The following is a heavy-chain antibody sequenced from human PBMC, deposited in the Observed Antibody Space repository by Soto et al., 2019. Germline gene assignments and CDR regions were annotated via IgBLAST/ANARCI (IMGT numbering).Heavy chain of an antibody. CDR1: GGSFSGYY. CDR3: ARVGPIVVVVTATYRFDP. D-gene: IGHD2-15*01. CDR2: INHSGST. Sequence: SETLSLTCAVYGGSFSGYYWSWIRQPPGKGLEWIGEINHSGSTNYNPSLKSRVTISVDTSKNQFSQKLSSVTAADTAVYYCARVGPIVVVVTATYRFDPWGQGTLVTAPQ. V-gene: IGHV4-34*01. J-gene: IGHJ5*02.